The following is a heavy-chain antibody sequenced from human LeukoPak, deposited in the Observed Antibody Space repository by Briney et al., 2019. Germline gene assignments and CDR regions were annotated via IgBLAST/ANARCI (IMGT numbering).Heavy chain of an antibody. V-gene: IGHV4-4*09. CDR3: ARLDFLEWFDP. Sequence: ASETLSLTCTVSGGSISSYYWSWIRQPPGKGLEWIGYIYTSGSTNYNPSLKSRVTISVDTSKNQFSLKLSSVTAADTAVYYCARLDFLEWFDPWGQGTLVTVSS. CDR2: IYTSGST. D-gene: IGHD3-3*01. CDR1: GGSISSYY. J-gene: IGHJ5*02.